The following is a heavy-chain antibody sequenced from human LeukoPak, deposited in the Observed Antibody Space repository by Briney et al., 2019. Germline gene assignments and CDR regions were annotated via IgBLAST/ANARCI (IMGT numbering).Heavy chain of an antibody. J-gene: IGHJ4*02. CDR3: ARGPLKSSGAYKSFDY. V-gene: IGHV1-8*01. D-gene: IGHD5-24*01. CDR2: MNPNSGNT. CDR1: GYTFTSYD. Sequence: ASVKVSCKASGYTFTSYDINWVRQATGQGFEWMGWMNPNSGNTGYAQKFQGRVTMTRNTSIDTAYMELSSLRSEDTAVYYCARGPLKSSGAYKSFDYWGQGTLVTVSS.